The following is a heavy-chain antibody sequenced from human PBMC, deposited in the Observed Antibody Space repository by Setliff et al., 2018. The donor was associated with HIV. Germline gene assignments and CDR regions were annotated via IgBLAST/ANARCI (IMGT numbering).Heavy chain of an antibody. D-gene: IGHD6-13*01. CDR1: GGSISTYY. CDR3: ASSEQQLPLGY. J-gene: IGHJ4*02. CDR2: TYTSGST. V-gene: IGHV4-4*09. Sequence: SETLSLTCTFSGGSISTYYWSWIRQSPGKGLEWIGYTYTSGSTRYNPSLESRVTISVDTSKNQFSLKLSSVTAADTAVCYCASSEQQLPLGYWGQGTLVTVSS.